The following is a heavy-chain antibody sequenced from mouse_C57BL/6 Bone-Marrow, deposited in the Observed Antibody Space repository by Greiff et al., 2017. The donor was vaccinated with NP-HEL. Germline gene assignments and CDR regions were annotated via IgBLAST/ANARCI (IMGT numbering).Heavy chain of an antibody. CDR1: YTFFRRVH. CDR2: GQGLEGRG. V-gene: IGHV1-87*01. CDR3: SEYSAVYYCGGLLPWYFDV. D-gene: IGHD2-10*01. J-gene: IGHJ1*03. Sequence: QVQLQQSGPELARPWASVKISCQASYTFFRRVHMAIRDTNYWRQWVKQRPGQGLEGRGAIYPGNGDTRDNQKFKGKATLTADNSSSTAYMQPSSLTSEYSAVYYCGGLLPWYFDVWGTGTTVTVSS.